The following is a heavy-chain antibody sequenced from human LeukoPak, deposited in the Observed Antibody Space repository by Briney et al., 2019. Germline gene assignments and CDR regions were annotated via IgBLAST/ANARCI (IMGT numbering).Heavy chain of an antibody. Sequence: PSETLSLTCTVSSGSISSPSYYWGWIRQPPGKGLEWIGNIYYSGNTYYNPSLQSRVTMSVDTSKQRFSLRLNSVTPADTAVYYCASLYFESSGHPEFDYWGQGILVTVSS. J-gene: IGHJ4*02. V-gene: IGHV4-39*01. D-gene: IGHD3-22*01. CDR2: IYYSGNT. CDR1: SGSISSPSYY. CDR3: ASLYFESSGHPEFDY.